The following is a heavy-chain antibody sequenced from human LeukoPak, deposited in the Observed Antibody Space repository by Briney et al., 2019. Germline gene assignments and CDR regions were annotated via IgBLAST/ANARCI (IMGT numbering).Heavy chain of an antibody. CDR2: ISYDGSNK. V-gene: IGHV3-30-3*01. CDR3: ARELGAKSVSNAFDI. CDR1: GFTFSSYA. Sequence: PGGSLRLSCAASGFTFSSYAMHWVRQAPGEGLEWVAVISYDGSNKYYADSVKGRFTISRDNSKNTLYLQMNSLRAEDTAVYYCARELGAKSVSNAFDIWGQGTMVTVSS. J-gene: IGHJ3*02. D-gene: IGHD3-16*01.